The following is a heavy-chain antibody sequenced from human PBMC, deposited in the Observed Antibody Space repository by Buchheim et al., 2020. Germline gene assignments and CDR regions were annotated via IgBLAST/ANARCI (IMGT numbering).Heavy chain of an antibody. CDR3: ARDTYSSSWYGGNNWFDP. CDR2: IIPILGIA. J-gene: IGHJ5*02. Sequence: QVQLVQSGAEVKKPGASVKVSCKASGYTFTSYDISWVRQAPGQGLEWMGRIIPILGIANYAQKFQGRVTITADKSTSTAYMELSSLRSEDTAVYYCARDTYSSSWYGGNNWFDPWGQGTL. D-gene: IGHD6-13*01. CDR1: GYTFTSYD. V-gene: IGHV1-69*09.